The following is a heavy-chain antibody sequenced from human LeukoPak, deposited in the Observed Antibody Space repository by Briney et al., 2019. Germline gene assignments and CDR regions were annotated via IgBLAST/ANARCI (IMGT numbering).Heavy chain of an antibody. J-gene: IGHJ3*02. CDR2: TYYRSKWYN. V-gene: IGHV6-1*01. Sequence: SQTLSLTCAFSGDSVSSNSAAWNWIRQSPSRGLEWLGRTYYRSKWYNDYAVSVKSRITINPDTSKNQFSLQLNSVTPEDTAVYYCARDLWARKFGQEGDAFDTWGQGTMVTVSS. CDR3: ARDLWARKFGQEGDAFDT. CDR1: GDSVSSNSAA. D-gene: IGHD3-10*01.